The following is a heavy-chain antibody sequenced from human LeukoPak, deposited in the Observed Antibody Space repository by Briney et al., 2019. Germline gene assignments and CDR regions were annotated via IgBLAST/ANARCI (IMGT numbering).Heavy chain of an antibody. CDR2: ISGSGGST. D-gene: IGHD3-10*01. CDR3: AKGELWFGESQDAFDI. J-gene: IGHJ3*02. CDR1: GFTFSSYA. Sequence: PGGSLRLSCAASGFTFSSYAMSWVRQAPGKGLEWVSAISGSGGSTYYADSVKGRFTISRDNSKNTLYLQTNSLRAEDTAVYYCAKGELWFGESQDAFDIWGQGTMVTVSS. V-gene: IGHV3-23*01.